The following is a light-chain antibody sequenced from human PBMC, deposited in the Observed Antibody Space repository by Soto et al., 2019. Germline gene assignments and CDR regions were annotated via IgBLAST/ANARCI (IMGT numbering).Light chain of an antibody. Sequence: EIVMTHSPATLSLSPGEGATLSCRASQTVTRNLAWYQQKPGQAPRLLTYCASTRATGIPARFSGSGSGTDFTLSISGLQSEDIAVYFCQQYNNWSLYTFGKGTKLEIK. V-gene: IGKV3-15*01. CDR1: QTVTRN. CDR2: CAS. CDR3: QQYNNWSLYT. J-gene: IGKJ2*01.